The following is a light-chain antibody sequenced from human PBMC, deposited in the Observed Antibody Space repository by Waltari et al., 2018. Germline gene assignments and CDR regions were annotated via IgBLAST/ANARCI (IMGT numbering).Light chain of an antibody. V-gene: IGLV1-47*01. CDR3: AAWDDSLSARFV. CDR2: RNS. Sequence: QSVLTQPPSASGTPGQRVTISCSGSSSNIRSNYVYWSQQLPGTAPKLLIYRNSQRPSGVPDRFSGSKSGTSASLAISGLRSEDEADYYCAAWDDSLSARFVFGTGTKVTVL. J-gene: IGLJ1*01. CDR1: SSNIRSNY.